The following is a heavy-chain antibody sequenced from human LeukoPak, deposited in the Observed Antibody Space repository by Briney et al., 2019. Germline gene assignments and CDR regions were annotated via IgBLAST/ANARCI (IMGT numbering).Heavy chain of an antibody. CDR2: IFYSGST. Sequence: PSETLSLTCTVSGGSISSGGYYWSWIRQHPGKGLEWIGYIFYSGSTYYNPSLKSRLTISVDTSENQFSLKLSSVTAADTAVYYCATGDAGGAFDIWGQGTMVPVSS. CDR3: ATGDAGGAFDI. D-gene: IGHD2-21*01. J-gene: IGHJ3*02. CDR1: GGSISSGGYY. V-gene: IGHV4-31*03.